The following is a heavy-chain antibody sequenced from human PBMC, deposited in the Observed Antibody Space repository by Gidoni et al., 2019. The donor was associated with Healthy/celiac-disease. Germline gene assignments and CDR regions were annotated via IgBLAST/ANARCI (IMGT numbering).Heavy chain of an antibody. J-gene: IGHJ4*02. Sequence: QVQLQESGPGLVKPSETLSLTCTVSGGSISSYYWSWIRQPPGKGLEWIGYIYYSGSTNYNPSLKSRVTISVDTSKNQFSLKLSSVTAADTAVYYCARQWSGSYRVFDYWGQGTLVTVSS. CDR3: ARQWSGSYRVFDY. CDR1: GGSISSYY. V-gene: IGHV4-59*08. CDR2: IYYSGST. D-gene: IGHD1-26*01.